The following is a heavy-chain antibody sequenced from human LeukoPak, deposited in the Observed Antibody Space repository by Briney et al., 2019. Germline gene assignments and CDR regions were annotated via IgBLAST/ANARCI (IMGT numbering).Heavy chain of an antibody. CDR3: AKQKGSGWYTEYFQH. D-gene: IGHD6-19*01. CDR2: ISYDGSNK. CDR1: GFTFSSYA. J-gene: IGHJ1*01. Sequence: GRSLRLSCAASGFTFSSYAMHWVRQAPGKGLEWVAVISYDGSNKYYADSVKGRFTISRDNSKNTLYLQMNSLRAEDTAVYYCAKQKGSGWYTEYFQHWGQGTLVTVSS. V-gene: IGHV3-30-3*02.